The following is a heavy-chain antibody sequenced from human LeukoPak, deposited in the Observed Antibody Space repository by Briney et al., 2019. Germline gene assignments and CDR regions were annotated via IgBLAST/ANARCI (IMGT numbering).Heavy chain of an antibody. J-gene: IGHJ4*02. CDR3: AKDFYGSGSNLDY. D-gene: IGHD3-10*01. CDR2: IRADGINK. V-gene: IGHV3-30*02. CDR1: GFSFSSNG. Sequence: GGSLRLPCAASGFSFSSNGMHWVRQAPGKGLEWVAFIRADGINKYYVDSVKGRFTISRDNSKNTLYLQMSSLRAEDTAVYYCAKDFYGSGSNLDYWGQGTLVTVSS.